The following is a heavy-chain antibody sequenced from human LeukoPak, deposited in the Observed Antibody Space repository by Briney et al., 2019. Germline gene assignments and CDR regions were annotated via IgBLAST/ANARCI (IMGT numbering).Heavy chain of an antibody. CDR1: GYTFTSYG. CDR3: ARDPYYDILTGYFTQNSFDY. D-gene: IGHD3-9*01. Sequence: ASVKVSCKASGYTFTSYGISWVRQAPGQGLEWMGWINPNSGGTNYAQKFQGRVTMTRDTSISTAYMELSRLRSDDTAVYYCARDPYYDILTGYFTQNSFDYWGQGTLVTVSS. V-gene: IGHV1-2*02. CDR2: INPNSGGT. J-gene: IGHJ4*02.